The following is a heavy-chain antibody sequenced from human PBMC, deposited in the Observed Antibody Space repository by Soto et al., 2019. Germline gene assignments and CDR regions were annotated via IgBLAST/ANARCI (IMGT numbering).Heavy chain of an antibody. CDR2: IYPGDSDT. J-gene: IGHJ3*02. D-gene: IGHD3-22*01. CDR3: ASLLRRGGYYVSGTFDI. CDR1: GYTFTNHW. Sequence: EVQLVQSGAEVKKPGESLKISCQGSGYTFTNHWIGWVRQMPGKGLEWMGIIYPGDSDTRYSASFQGQVTISADKSISTAYLQWSSLKASDTAMYYCASLLRRGGYYVSGTFDIWGQGTMVTVSS. V-gene: IGHV5-51*01.